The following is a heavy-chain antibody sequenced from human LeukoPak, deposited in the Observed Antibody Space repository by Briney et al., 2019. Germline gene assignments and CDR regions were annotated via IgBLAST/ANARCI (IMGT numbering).Heavy chain of an antibody. CDR1: GFTFSSYS. D-gene: IGHD6-6*01. V-gene: IGHV3-21*01. CDR3: ARLASDDAFDI. Sequence: GGSLRLSCAASGFTFSSYSMNWVRQALEKGLEWVSSISSSSSYIYYADSVKGRFTISRDNAKNSLYLQMNSLRAEDTAVYYCARLASDDAFDIWGQGTTVTVSS. CDR2: ISSSSSYI. J-gene: IGHJ3*02.